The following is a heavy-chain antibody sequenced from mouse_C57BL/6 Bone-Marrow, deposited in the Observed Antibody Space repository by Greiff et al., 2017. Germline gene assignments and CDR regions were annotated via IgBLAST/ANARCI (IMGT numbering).Heavy chain of an antibody. CDR1: GFNIKDDY. J-gene: IGHJ3*01. CDR2: IDPETGDI. Sequence: EVQLQQSGAELVRPGASVKLSCTASGFNIKDDYMHWVKQRPEQGLEWIGWIDPETGDIEYASKFQGKATITADTSSNTAYLQRSSLTSEDTAVYYCTALGFAYWGQGTLVTVSA. CDR3: TALGFAY. V-gene: IGHV14-4*01.